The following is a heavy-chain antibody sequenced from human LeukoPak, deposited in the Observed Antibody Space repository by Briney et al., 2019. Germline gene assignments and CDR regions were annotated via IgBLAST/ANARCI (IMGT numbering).Heavy chain of an antibody. CDR2: IRANGDDT. D-gene: IGHD4-11*01. V-gene: IGHV3-23*01. CDR1: GFYFKSYA. CDR3: AKDIEMYSNYRTPFDY. J-gene: IGHJ4*02. Sequence: GGSLRLSCAASGFYFKSYAMSWVRQAPGKGLEWVSVIRANGDDTYYEDSVKGRVTISRDNSKNTLFLQMNSLRAEDTAVYYCAKDIEMYSNYRTPFDYWGQGTLVTVSS.